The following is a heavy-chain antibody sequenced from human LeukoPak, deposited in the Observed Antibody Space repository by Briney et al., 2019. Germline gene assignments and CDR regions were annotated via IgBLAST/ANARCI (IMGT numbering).Heavy chain of an antibody. CDR3: AKEGTVRWFDP. D-gene: IGHD1-14*01. CDR1: GYSISSGYY. J-gene: IGHJ5*02. CDR2: IYHTGHT. V-gene: IGHV4-38-2*02. Sequence: SETLSLTCSVSGYSISSGYYWTFIRQPPGKGLEWIGGIYHTGHTFYNPSLKSRDTISVETSKNQFSLKLNSVTAADTAVYYCAKEGTVRWFDPWGQGTLVTVSS.